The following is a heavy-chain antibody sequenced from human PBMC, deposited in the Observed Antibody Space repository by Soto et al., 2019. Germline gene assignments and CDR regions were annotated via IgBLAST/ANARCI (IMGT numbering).Heavy chain of an antibody. CDR1: GGTFSSYA. J-gene: IGHJ3*02. Sequence: QVQLVQSGAEVEKPGSSVKVSCKASGGTFSSYAISWVRQAPGQGLEWMGGIIPIFGTANYAQKFQGRVTITADESTSTAYMELSSLRSEDTAVYYCARWGQLELRSYGQDAFDIWGQGTMVTVSS. D-gene: IGHD1-7*01. CDR3: ARWGQLELRSYGQDAFDI. CDR2: IIPIFGTA. V-gene: IGHV1-69*01.